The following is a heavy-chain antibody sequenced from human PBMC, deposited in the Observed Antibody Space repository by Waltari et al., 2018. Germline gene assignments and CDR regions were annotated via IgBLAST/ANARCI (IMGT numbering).Heavy chain of an antibody. CDR3: AGGGRPRRLALDY. CDR1: GGSTSSYY. J-gene: IGHJ4*02. CDR2: ICTRGST. Sequence: QGQPQESGPGLAKPSETLSLTCTASGGSTSSYYWSWIRQRAGQGLEWIGRICTRGSTNYNPQLQCRVTMEVDTPKNQSSLKLSSVTGADTAVYYCAGGGRPRRLALDYWGQGTLVTASS. V-gene: IGHV4-4*07. D-gene: IGHD6-6*01.